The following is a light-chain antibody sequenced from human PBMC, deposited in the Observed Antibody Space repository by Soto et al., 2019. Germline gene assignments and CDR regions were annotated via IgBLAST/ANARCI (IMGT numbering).Light chain of an antibody. J-gene: IGKJ2*01. V-gene: IGKV1-5*01. CDR1: QNISNW. CDR2: DAS. Sequence: DIQMTQSPSTLSASVGDRVTITCRASQNISNWLAWYQQRPGRAPNLLIHDASTLESGVPSRFSGSGSVTEFTLTISILQPDDFATYYCQQYYTLYTFGQGTPLQIK. CDR3: QQYYTLYT.